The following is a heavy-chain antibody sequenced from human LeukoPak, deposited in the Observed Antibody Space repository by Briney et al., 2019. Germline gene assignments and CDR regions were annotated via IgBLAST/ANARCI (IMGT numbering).Heavy chain of an antibody. J-gene: IGHJ4*02. CDR2: ISSSGSAI. Sequence: GGSLRLSCAASGFTFSDYYMSWLRQAPGKGLEGVSYISSSGSAIYYADSVKGRFTISRDNAKNSLYLQMNSLRAEDTAVYYCAREHIVVVTAIPYFDYWGQGTLVTVSS. CDR3: AREHIVVVTAIPYFDY. CDR1: GFTFSDYY. D-gene: IGHD2-21*02. V-gene: IGHV3-11*01.